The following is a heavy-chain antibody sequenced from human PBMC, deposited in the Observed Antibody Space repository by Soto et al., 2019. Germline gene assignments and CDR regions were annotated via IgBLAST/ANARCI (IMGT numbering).Heavy chain of an antibody. J-gene: IGHJ6*02. CDR1: GFTFSSYW. Sequence: EVQLVESGGGLVQPGGSLRLSCAASGFTFSSYWMSWVRQAPGKGLEWVANIKQDGSEKYYVDSVKGRFTISRDNAKNSLYLQMNSLRAEDTAVYYCARDLGTPLIYYYYYGMDVWGQGTTVTVSS. D-gene: IGHD1-1*01. CDR3: ARDLGTPLIYYYYYGMDV. CDR2: IKQDGSEK. V-gene: IGHV3-7*01.